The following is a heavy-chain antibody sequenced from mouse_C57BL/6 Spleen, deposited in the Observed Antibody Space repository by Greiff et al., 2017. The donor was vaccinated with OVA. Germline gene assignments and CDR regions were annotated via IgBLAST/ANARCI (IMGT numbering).Heavy chain of an antibody. V-gene: IGHV1-15*01. Sequence: VKLVESGAELVRPGASVTLSCKASGYTFTDYEMHWVKQTPVHGLEWIGAIDPETGGTAYNQKFKGKAILTADKSSSTAYMELRSLTSEDSAVYYCTRSETRAMDYWGQGTSVTVSS. CDR2: IDPETGGT. CDR1: GYTFTDYE. CDR3: TRSETRAMDY. J-gene: IGHJ4*01.